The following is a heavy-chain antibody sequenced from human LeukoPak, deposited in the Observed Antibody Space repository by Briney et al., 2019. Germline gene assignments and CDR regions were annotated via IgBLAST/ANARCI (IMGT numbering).Heavy chain of an antibody. Sequence: ASVKFSCKASGYTFTDYYVHWVRQAPGQVLEWMGWVNPHSGETNYVQKFQGRVTMTRDTSISTAYMELTSLRSDDTAVFYCARGGGNYDYFDYWGQGTLVIVSS. CDR3: ARGGGNYDYFDY. V-gene: IGHV1-2*02. J-gene: IGHJ4*02. CDR1: GYTFTDYY. D-gene: IGHD1-26*01. CDR2: VNPHSGET.